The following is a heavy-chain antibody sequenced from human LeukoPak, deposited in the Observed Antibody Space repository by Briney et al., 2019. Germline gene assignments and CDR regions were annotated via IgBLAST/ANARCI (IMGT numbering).Heavy chain of an antibody. CDR3: ARGLAAAGTFDY. CDR2: IYYSGST. Sequence: KPSETLSLTCTVSGGSISSYCWSWIRQPPGKGLEWIGYIYYSGSTNYNPSLKSRVTISVDTSKNQFSLKLSSVTAADTAVYYCARGLAAAGTFDYWGQGTLVTVSS. J-gene: IGHJ4*02. D-gene: IGHD6-13*01. CDR1: GGSISSYC. V-gene: IGHV4-59*01.